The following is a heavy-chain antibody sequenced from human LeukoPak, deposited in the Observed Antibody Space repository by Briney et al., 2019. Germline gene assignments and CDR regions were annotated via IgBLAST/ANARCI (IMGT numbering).Heavy chain of an antibody. D-gene: IGHD3-10*01. Sequence: GGSLRLSCAASGFTFSDHYMDWVRQAPGKGVEWIGRTKNKAHTYTTEYAASVKGRFTISRDDSKNSLYLQMNSLKTEDTAVYYCASPQRFGQLFFYYWGQGTLVTVSS. J-gene: IGHJ4*02. CDR2: TKNKAHTYTT. CDR1: GFTFSDHY. CDR3: ASPQRFGQLFFYY. V-gene: IGHV3-72*01.